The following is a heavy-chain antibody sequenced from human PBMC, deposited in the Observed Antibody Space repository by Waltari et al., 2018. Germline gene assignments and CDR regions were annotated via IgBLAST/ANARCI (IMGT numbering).Heavy chain of an antibody. CDR3: ARHPIWFGGPRFDY. D-gene: IGHD3-10*01. Sequence: QVQLQQWGAGLLKPSETLSLTCAVYGGSFSGYYWSWIRQPPGKGLEWIGETNHGGSTNYTPSLKSRVTISVDTAKNQFSLKLSSVTAADTAVYYCARHPIWFGGPRFDYWGQGTLVTVSS. CDR1: GGSFSGYY. V-gene: IGHV4-34*01. J-gene: IGHJ4*02. CDR2: TNHGGST.